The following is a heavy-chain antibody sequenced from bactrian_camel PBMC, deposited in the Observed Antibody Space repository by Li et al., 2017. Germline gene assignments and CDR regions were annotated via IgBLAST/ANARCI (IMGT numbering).Heavy chain of an antibody. V-gene: IGHV3-1*01. Sequence: DVQLVESGGGLVQPEGSLRLSCAASGFAIEDYAMGWVRQTPGKVLEWIAGVSYGGDFTNYVGSVKGRFTISRDNAKNTVFQEMNSLRPEDTALYYCTTDWGNWHFVAVTFAYWGQGTQVTVS. D-gene: IGHD5*01. CDR3: TTDWGNWHFVAVTFAY. CDR2: VSYGGDFT. CDR1: GFAIEDYA. J-gene: IGHJ6*01.